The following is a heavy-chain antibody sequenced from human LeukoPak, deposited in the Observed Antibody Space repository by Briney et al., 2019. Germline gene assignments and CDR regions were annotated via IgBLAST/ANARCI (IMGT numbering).Heavy chain of an antibody. CDR1: GGSISSYY. Sequence: SETLSLTCTVSGGSISSYYWSWIRQPPGKGLEWIGYIYYSGSTNYNPSLKSRVTISVDTSKNQFSLKLSSVTAADTAVYYCARNGVLGYDYYYYYGMDVWGQGTTVTVSS. CDR2: IYYSGST. J-gene: IGHJ6*02. V-gene: IGHV4-59*08. D-gene: IGHD5-12*01. CDR3: ARNGVLGYDYYYYYGMDV.